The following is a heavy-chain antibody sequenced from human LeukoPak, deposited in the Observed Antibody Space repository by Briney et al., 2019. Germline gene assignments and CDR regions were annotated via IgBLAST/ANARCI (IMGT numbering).Heavy chain of an antibody. CDR1: GYTFTGYY. CDR2: INPNSGGT. V-gene: IGHV1-2*06. D-gene: IGHD5-18*01. J-gene: IGHJ6*02. Sequence: ASVKVSCKASGYTFTGYYMHWVRQAPGQGLEWMGRINPNSGGTNYAQKLQGRVTMTTDTPTSTAYMELRSLRSDDTAVYYCARDPRGYSYLLAVYYYGMDVWGQGTTVTVSS. CDR3: ARDPRGYSYLLAVYYYGMDV.